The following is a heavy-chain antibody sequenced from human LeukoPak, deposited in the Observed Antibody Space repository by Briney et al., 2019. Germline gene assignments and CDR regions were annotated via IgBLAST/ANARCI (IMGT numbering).Heavy chain of an antibody. D-gene: IGHD5-18*01. CDR3: ARDGGPFVDTAMVRSFDY. J-gene: IGHJ4*02. V-gene: IGHV3-48*01. CDR2: ISSSSSTI. Sequence: PGGSLRLSCSASGFTFSSYSMNWVRQAPGKGLEWVSYISSSSSTIYYADSVKGRFTISRDNAKNSLYLQMNSLRAEDTAVYYCARDGGPFVDTAMVRSFDYWGQGTLVTVSS. CDR1: GFTFSSYS.